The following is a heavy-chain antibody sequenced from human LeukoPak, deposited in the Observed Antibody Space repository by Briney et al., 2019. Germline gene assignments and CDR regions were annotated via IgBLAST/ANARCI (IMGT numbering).Heavy chain of an antibody. J-gene: IGHJ3*02. CDR1: GYTFTNYY. Sequence: GAPVKVSCKASGYTFTNYYIHWVRQAPGQGLEWMGRINPNSGGANYAQKFQDTVTMTRDTSITTAYMELNSLRSDDTAVYYCAITYNNNAFDIWGQGTMVTVSS. CDR3: AITYNNNAFDI. CDR2: INPNSGGA. V-gene: IGHV1-2*06. D-gene: IGHD4-11*01.